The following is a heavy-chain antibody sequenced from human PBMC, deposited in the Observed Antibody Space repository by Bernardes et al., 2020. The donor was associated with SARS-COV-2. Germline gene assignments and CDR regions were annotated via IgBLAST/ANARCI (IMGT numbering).Heavy chain of an antibody. V-gene: IGHV3-33*01. D-gene: IGHD3-16*01. Sequence: GGSLRLSCEASGFTFRNHGMHWVRQAPGKGLEWVAVIWYDGSNKYYADSVKGRFTISRDNSKNTLYLQMDSLRAEDSAMYYCARWGDGKILDIWAQGTMVTVSS. CDR1: GFTFRNHG. CDR3: ARWGDGKILDI. J-gene: IGHJ3*02. CDR2: IWYDGSNK.